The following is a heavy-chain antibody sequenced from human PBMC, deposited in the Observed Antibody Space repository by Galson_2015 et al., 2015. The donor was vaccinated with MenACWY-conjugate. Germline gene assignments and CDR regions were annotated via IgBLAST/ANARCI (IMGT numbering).Heavy chain of an antibody. CDR2: IIPILGIA. CDR1: GGTFSSYA. V-gene: IGHV1-69*04. CDR3: ARDSRAWELLSGYYGMDV. D-gene: IGHD1-26*01. Sequence: SVKVSCKASGGTFSSYAISWVRQAPGQGLEWMGRIIPILGIANYAQKFQGRVTITADKSTSTAYMELSSLRSEDTAVYYCARDSRAWELLSGYYGMDVWGQGTTVTVSS. J-gene: IGHJ6*02.